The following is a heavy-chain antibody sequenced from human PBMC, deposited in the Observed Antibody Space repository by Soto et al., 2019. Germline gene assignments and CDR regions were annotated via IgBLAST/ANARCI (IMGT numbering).Heavy chain of an antibody. CDR1: GFTFSSYS. CDR3: ARAIVVVPAASYYYYGMDV. Sequence: GGSLRLSCAASGFTFSSYSMNWVRRAPGKGLEWVSSISSSSSYIYYADSVKGRFTISRDNAKNSLYLQMNSLRAEDTAVYYCARAIVVVPAASYYYYGMDVWGQGTTVTVSS. D-gene: IGHD2-2*01. V-gene: IGHV3-21*01. J-gene: IGHJ6*02. CDR2: ISSSSSYI.